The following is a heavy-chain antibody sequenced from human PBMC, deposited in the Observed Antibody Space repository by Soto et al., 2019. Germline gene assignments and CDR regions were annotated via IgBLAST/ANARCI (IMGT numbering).Heavy chain of an antibody. D-gene: IGHD1-26*01. V-gene: IGHV1-69*01. J-gene: IGHJ4*02. CDR2: IIPIFGTA. CDR3: ARDGGRHSGGIDY. CDR1: RGTFSSYS. Sequence: QVQLVQSGAEVKKPGSSVKVSCKASRGTFSSYSINWVRQAPGQGLEWMGEIIPIFGTANYAQKFQGRVTITADESTSTAYMELSSLTSEDTAVYYCARDGGRHSGGIDYWGQGTLVTVSS.